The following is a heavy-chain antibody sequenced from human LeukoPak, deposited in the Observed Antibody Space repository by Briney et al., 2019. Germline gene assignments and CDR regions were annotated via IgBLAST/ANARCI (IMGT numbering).Heavy chain of an antibody. CDR1: GGSISSYY. D-gene: IGHD3-22*01. Sequence: SETLSLTCTVSGGSISSYYWSWIRQPPGKGLEWIGYIYYSGSTNYNPSLKSRVTISVDTSKNQFSLKLSSVTAADTAVYYCARRSRDYFVEFDYWGQGTLVTVSS. V-gene: IGHV4-59*08. J-gene: IGHJ4*02. CDR3: ARRSRDYFVEFDY. CDR2: IYYSGST.